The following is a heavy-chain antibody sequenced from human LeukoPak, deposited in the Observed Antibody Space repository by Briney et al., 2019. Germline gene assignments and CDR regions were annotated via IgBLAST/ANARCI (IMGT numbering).Heavy chain of an antibody. CDR1: GYTFTGYY. J-gene: IGHJ4*02. V-gene: IGHV1-2*02. D-gene: IGHD3-10*01. CDR3: ARDLFYSVSGTYYNVGRVFNY. Sequence: RASVKVSCKASGYTFTGYYMHWVRQAPGQGLEWMGWTNPNSGGTNYAQKFQGRVTMTRDTSITTAYMELTSLRSDDTAVYYCARDLFYSVSGTYYNVGRVFNYWGQGTLVTVSS. CDR2: TNPNSGGT.